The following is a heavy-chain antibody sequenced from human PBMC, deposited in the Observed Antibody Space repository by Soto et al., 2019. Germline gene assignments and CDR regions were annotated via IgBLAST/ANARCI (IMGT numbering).Heavy chain of an antibody. CDR2: IIPIFGTA. V-gene: IGHV1-69*13. CDR3: ARDPGVIAARPFGWFDP. D-gene: IGHD6-6*01. Sequence: SVKVSCKASGGTFSSYAISWVRQAPGQGLEWMGGIIPIFGTANYAQKFQGRVTITADESTSTAYMELSSLRSEDTAVYYCARDPGVIAARPFGWFDPWGQGTLVTVSS. J-gene: IGHJ5*02. CDR1: GGTFSSYA.